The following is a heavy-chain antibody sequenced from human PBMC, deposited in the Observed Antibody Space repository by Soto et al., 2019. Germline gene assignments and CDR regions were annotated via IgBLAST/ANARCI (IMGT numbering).Heavy chain of an antibody. CDR3: ARPLIAYYDCDN. CDR1: GFTLSSYN. CDR2: ISSSSSNTI. Sequence: EVQLVESGGGLVQPGGSLRLSCAASGFTLSSYNMNWVRQAPGKGLEWISYISSSSSNTIYYAESVKGRFTVSRDNAKNSLYLQMNSLRAEDTAVYYCARPLIAYYDCDNWGQGTLVTVSS. J-gene: IGHJ4*02. D-gene: IGHD2-21*01. V-gene: IGHV3-48*01.